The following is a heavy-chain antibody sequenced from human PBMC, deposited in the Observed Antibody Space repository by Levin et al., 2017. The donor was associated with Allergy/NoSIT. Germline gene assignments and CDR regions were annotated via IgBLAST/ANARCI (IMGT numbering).Heavy chain of an antibody. J-gene: IGHJ4*02. Sequence: GGSLRLSCAASGFTFSSYGMHWVRQAPGKGLEWVAVISYDGSNKYYADSVKGRFTISRDNSKNTLYLQMNSLRAEDTAVYYCAKDRGEQWLVGYWGQGTLVTVSS. CDR3: AKDRGEQWLVGY. CDR2: ISYDGSNK. V-gene: IGHV3-30*18. D-gene: IGHD6-19*01. CDR1: GFTFSSYG.